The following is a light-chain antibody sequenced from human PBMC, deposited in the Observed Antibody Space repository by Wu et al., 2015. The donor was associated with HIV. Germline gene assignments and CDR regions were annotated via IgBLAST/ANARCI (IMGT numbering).Light chain of an antibody. CDR2: GAS. Sequence: EIVMTQSPATLSVSPGERATLSCRASQSISTNLAWYQQKPGQPPRLLIYGASTRATGIPARFSGSGSGTEFTLTITNMQSEDFAFYYCQQRTTWPRTFGQGTKVEVK. J-gene: IGKJ1*01. CDR1: QSISTN. V-gene: IGKV3-15*01. CDR3: QQRTTWPRT.